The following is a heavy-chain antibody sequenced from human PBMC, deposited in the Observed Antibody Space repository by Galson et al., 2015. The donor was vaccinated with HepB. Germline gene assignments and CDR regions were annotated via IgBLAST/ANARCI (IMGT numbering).Heavy chain of an antibody. CDR2: IRSKANSYAT. Sequence: SLRLSCAASGFTFSGSAMHWVRQASGKGLEWVGRIRSKANSYATAYAASVKGRFTISRDDSKNTAYLQMNSLKTEDTAVYYCTSRSTNSSGWFDYWGQGTLVTVSP. CDR1: GFTFSGSA. J-gene: IGHJ4*02. D-gene: IGHD6-19*01. CDR3: TSRSTNSSGWFDY. V-gene: IGHV3-73*01.